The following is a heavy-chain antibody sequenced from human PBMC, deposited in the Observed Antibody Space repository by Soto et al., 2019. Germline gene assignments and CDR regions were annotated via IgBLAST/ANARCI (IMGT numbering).Heavy chain of an antibody. V-gene: IGHV3-30*18. CDR1: GFTFSSYG. CDR2: ISYDGSNK. J-gene: IGHJ4*02. Sequence: QVQLVESGGGVVQPGRSLRLSCAASGFTFSSYGMHWVRQAPGKGLEWVAVISYDGSNKYYADSVKGRFTISRDNSKNTQYLQMNSLRAEDTAVYYCAKGWGDYGDYEENYFDYWGQGTLVTVSS. CDR3: AKGWGDYGDYEENYFDY. D-gene: IGHD4-17*01.